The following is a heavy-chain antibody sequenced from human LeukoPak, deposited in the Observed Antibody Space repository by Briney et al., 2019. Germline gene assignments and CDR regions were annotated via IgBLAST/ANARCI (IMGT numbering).Heavy chain of an antibody. CDR1: GYNFTSYG. J-gene: IGHJ4*02. V-gene: IGHV1-18*01. D-gene: IGHD1-26*01. CDR2: ISAYNGDT. Sequence: GESLQISCKGSGYNFTSYGISWVRQAPGQGLEWMGWISAYNGDTNYAQKLQGRVTLTTDTSTSTAYMELRSLTSDDTAVYYCARGGSYVRFDYWGQGTLVTVSS. CDR3: ARGGSYVRFDY.